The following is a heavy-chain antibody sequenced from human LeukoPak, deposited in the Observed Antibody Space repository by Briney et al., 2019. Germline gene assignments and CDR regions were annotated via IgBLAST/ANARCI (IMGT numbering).Heavy chain of an antibody. CDR1: GFTFSSYA. CDR3: ARERGYFDY. D-gene: IGHD3-10*01. Sequence: PGGSLGLPCSASGFTFSSYAMHWVRQAPGKGLEWVAVISYDGSNKYYADSVKGRFTISRDNSKNTLYLQMNSLRAEDTAVYYCARERGYFDYWGQGTLVTVSS. J-gene: IGHJ4*02. CDR2: ISYDGSNK. V-gene: IGHV3-30-3*01.